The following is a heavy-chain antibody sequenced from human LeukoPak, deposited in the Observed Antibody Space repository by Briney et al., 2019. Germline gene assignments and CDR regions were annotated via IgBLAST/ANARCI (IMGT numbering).Heavy chain of an antibody. CDR3: ARGCGSPDY. CDR1: GFSFSDSR. CDR2: IKYDGSEQ. D-gene: IGHD2-21*01. Sequence: PGGSLRLSGAASGFSFSDSRMSCVRQAPGKGLEWVANIKYDGSEQNYVDSVKGRFTISRDNARNSLWLEMNSLRVEDTAVYFCARGCGSPDYWGQGTLVTVSS. V-gene: IGHV3-7*05. J-gene: IGHJ4*02.